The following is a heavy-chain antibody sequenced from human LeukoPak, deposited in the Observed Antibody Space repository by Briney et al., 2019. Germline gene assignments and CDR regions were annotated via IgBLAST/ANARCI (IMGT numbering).Heavy chain of an antibody. D-gene: IGHD1-1*01. J-gene: IGHJ4*02. CDR2: ISSNGSTI. Sequence: GGSLRLSCAASGFTFSDYYMSWIRQAPGKGLEWVSYISSNGSTIYYADSVKGRFTISRDKSKNTLYLQMNSLRPEDTAVYYCARDVSAVGGLERPATLGYWGQGTLVTVSS. V-gene: IGHV3-11*04. CDR1: GFTFSDYY. CDR3: ARDVSAVGGLERPATLGY.